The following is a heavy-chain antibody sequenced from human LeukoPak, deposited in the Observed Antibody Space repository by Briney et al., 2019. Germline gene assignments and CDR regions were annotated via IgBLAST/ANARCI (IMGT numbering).Heavy chain of an antibody. CDR2: ISYDGSNK. Sequence: GGSLRLSCAASGFTFSSYSMNWVRQAPGKGLEWVAVISYDGSNKHYADTVKGRFTISRDNSKNTLYLQMNSLRAEDTAVYYCAKETIYGAGSYCDYWGQGTLVTVSS. CDR1: GFTFSSYS. CDR3: AKETIYGAGSYCDY. J-gene: IGHJ4*02. D-gene: IGHD3-10*01. V-gene: IGHV3-30*18.